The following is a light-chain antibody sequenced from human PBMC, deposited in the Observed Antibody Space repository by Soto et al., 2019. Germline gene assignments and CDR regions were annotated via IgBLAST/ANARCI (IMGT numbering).Light chain of an antibody. J-gene: IGLJ2*01. CDR3: SSYTSSVVV. V-gene: IGLV2-14*01. CDR2: DVS. Sequence: QSALTQPASVSGSPGQSITISCTGTSSDVGGYNYVSWYQQHPGKAPKLMIYDVSNRPSGDSNRFSGSKSGNTASLTISGLQAEDEADYYCSSYTSSVVVFGGGTKLTVL. CDR1: SSDVGGYNY.